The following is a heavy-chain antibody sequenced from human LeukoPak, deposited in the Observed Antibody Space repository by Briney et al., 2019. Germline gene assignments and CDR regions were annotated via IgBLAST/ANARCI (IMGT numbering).Heavy chain of an antibody. Sequence: ASVKVSCKASGYTFTGYYMHWVRQAPGQGLEWMGWINPNSGGTNYAQKFQGRVTMTRDTSISTAYMELSRLRSDDTAVYYCAREPNRVGYYYYYMDVWGKGTTVTVSS. CDR3: AREPNRVGYYYYYMDV. CDR2: INPNSGGT. CDR1: GYTFTGYY. J-gene: IGHJ6*03. V-gene: IGHV1-2*02. D-gene: IGHD2-8*01.